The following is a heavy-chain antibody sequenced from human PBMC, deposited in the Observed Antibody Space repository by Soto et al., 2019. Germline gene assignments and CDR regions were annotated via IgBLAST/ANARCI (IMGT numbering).Heavy chain of an antibody. CDR1: GFTFSNAW. D-gene: IGHD3-10*01. Sequence: EVQLVESGGGLVKPGGSLRLSCAASGFTFSNAWMSWVRQAPGKGLEWVGRIKSKTDGGTTDYAAPVKGRFTISRDDSKNTLYLQMNSLKTEDTAVYYCTTKIWFGELYDYWGQGTLVTVSS. CDR3: TTKIWFGELYDY. J-gene: IGHJ4*02. CDR2: IKSKTDGGTT. V-gene: IGHV3-15*01.